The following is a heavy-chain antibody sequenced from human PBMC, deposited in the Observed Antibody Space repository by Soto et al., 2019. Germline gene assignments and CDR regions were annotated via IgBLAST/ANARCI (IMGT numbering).Heavy chain of an antibody. CDR2: IDYSGST. D-gene: IGHD6-13*01. J-gene: IGHJ5*02. Sequence: SETLSLTCTVSGGSISSGGYYWSWIRQHPGKGLEWIGYIDYSGSTYYNPSLKSRATISVDTSKNQFSLKLSSVTAADTAVYYCERGPHSSSWYWFDPWGQGTLVTVSS. CDR1: GGSISSGGYY. CDR3: ERGPHSSSWYWFDP. V-gene: IGHV4-31*03.